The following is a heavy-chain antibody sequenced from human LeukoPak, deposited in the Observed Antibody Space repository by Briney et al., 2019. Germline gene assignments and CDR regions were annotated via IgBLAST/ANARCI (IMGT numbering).Heavy chain of an antibody. CDR3: ARDTGSSWYPEYFHH. CDR1: GGSISSYY. CDR2: IYYSGST. V-gene: IGHV4-59*01. Sequence: SETLSLTCTVSGGSISSYYWSWIRQPPGKGLEWIGYIYYSGSTNYNPSLKSRVTISVDTSKNQFSLKLSSVTAADTAVYYCARDTGSSWYPEYFHHWGQGTLITVS. D-gene: IGHD6-13*01. J-gene: IGHJ1*01.